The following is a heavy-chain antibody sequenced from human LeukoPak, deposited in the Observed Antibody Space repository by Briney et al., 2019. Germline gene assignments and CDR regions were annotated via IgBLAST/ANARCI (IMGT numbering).Heavy chain of an antibody. J-gene: IGHJ3*02. V-gene: IGHV4-4*07. CDR1: GASITSYH. CDR3: ARTPLWFGELGAFDI. CDR2: MFYSGNT. Sequence: PSETLSLTCTVSGASITSYHWSWIRQPAGKGLEWIGRMFYSGNTDYNPSLKSRVTMSVDTSKNQFSLKLSSVTAVDTAVYYCARTPLWFGELGAFDIWGQGTMVTVSS. D-gene: IGHD3-10*01.